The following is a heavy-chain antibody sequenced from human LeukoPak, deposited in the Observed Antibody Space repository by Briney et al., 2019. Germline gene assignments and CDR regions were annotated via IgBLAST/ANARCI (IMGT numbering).Heavy chain of an antibody. J-gene: IGHJ3*02. D-gene: IGHD4-17*01. CDR1: GFTFSSYE. CDR2: ISSSGGTI. Sequence: GGSLRLSCAASGFTFSSYEMNWVRQAPGKGLEWVSYISSSGGTIYYADSVKGRFTISRDSAKNSLYLQMNSLRDEDTAVYYCARDFYGDWAFDIWGQGTMVTVSS. V-gene: IGHV3-48*03. CDR3: ARDFYGDWAFDI.